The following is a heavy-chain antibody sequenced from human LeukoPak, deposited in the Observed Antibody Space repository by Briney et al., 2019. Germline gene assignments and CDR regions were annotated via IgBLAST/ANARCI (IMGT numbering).Heavy chain of an antibody. V-gene: IGHV3-7*01. CDR1: GFTFSDYY. CDR2: IKQDGSEK. Sequence: PGGSLRLSCAAFGFTFSDYYMSWIRQAPGKGLEWVANIKQDGSEKYYVDSVKGRFTISRDNAKNSLYLQMNSLRAEDTAVYYCARVAGDGSCDYWGQGTLVTVSS. CDR3: ARVAGDGSCDY. D-gene: IGHD2-15*01. J-gene: IGHJ4*02.